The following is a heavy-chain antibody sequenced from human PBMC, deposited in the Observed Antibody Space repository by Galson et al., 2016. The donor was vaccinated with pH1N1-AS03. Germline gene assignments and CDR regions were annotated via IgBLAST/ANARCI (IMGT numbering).Heavy chain of an antibody. CDR3: ARGPVSYSNYWFPPPDY. J-gene: IGHJ4*02. V-gene: IGHV3-64*01. Sequence: SLRLSCAAAGFTFSSYAMYWVRQAPGKGLEYVSVISGNGFSTYYANSVKGRFTISRDNSKNTLYLQMGSLRTEDMAVYYCARGPVSYSNYWFPPPDYWGQGTLVTVS. D-gene: IGHD6-13*01. CDR2: ISGNGFST. CDR1: GFTFSSYA.